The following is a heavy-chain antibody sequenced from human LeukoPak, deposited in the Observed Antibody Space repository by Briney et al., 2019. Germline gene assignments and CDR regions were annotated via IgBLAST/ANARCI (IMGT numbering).Heavy chain of an antibody. J-gene: IGHJ4*02. V-gene: IGHV4-59*11. CDR2: IYYSGST. CDR3: ARGSYYYDSSGYFRY. D-gene: IGHD3-22*01. Sequence: SETLSLTCTVSGGSISSHYWSWIRQPPGKGLEWIGYIYYSGSTNYNPSLKSRVTISVDTSKNQFSLKLSSVTAADTAVYYCARGSYYYDSSGYFRYWGQGTLVTVSS. CDR1: GGSISSHY.